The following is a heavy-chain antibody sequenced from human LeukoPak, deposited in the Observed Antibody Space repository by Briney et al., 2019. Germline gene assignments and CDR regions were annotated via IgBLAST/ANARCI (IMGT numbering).Heavy chain of an antibody. V-gene: IGHV4-59*12. CDR2: IYYSGTT. CDR1: GGSISSYY. D-gene: IGHD6-19*01. J-gene: IGHJ5*02. CDR3: ARDPYSSGPNWFDP. Sequence: SETLSLTCTVSGGSISSYYWNWIRQPPGKGLEWIGFIYYSGTTNYNPSLKSRVTISVDTSKNQFSLKLSSVTAADTAVYYCARDPYSSGPNWFDPWGQGTLVTVSS.